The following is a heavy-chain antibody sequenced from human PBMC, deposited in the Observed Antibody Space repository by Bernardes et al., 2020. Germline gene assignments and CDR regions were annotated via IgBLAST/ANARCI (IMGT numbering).Heavy chain of an antibody. V-gene: IGHV5-10-1*01. CDR3: VRQRLITGDASNWFDS. CDR2: IDPADSNT. D-gene: IGHD3-16*01. Sequence: GESLKISCKASGFSFTSYFISWVRQMPGKGLEWMGRIDPADSNTIYSPSFQGHVTISADKSINTAYLQWSSLKASDTAVYYCVRQRLITGDASNWFDSWGQGTLVTVSS. CDR1: GFSFTSYF. J-gene: IGHJ5*01.